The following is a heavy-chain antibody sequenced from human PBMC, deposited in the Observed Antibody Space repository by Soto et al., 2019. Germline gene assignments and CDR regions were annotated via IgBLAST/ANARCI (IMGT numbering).Heavy chain of an antibody. CDR1: GFTFSSYG. V-gene: IGHV3-33*01. CDR3: ARGQGAFIVVVPAATYFDY. CDR2: IWYDGSNK. Sequence: GGSLRLSCAASGFTFSSYGMHWVRQAPGKGLEWVAVIWYDGSNKYYADSVKGRFTISRDNSKNTLYLQMNSLRAEDTAVYYCARGQGAFIVVVPAATYFDYWGQGTLVTVSS. J-gene: IGHJ4*02. D-gene: IGHD2-2*01.